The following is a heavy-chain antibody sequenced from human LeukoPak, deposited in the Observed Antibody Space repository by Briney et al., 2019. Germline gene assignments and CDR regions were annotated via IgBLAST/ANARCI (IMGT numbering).Heavy chain of an antibody. V-gene: IGHV1-2*02. CDR3: ARAPSGSSEFDY. D-gene: IGHD1-26*01. J-gene: IGHJ4*02. Sequence: ASVKVSCKASGYTFTGYYMHWVRQAPGQGLEWMGWINPNSGGTNYAQKLQGRVTMTTDTSTSTAYMELRSLRSDDTAVYYCARAPSGSSEFDYWGQGTLVTVSS. CDR1: GYTFTGYY. CDR2: INPNSGGT.